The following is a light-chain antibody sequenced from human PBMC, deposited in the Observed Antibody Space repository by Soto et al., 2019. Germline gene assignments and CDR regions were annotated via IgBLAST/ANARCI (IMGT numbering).Light chain of an antibody. Sequence: DVVVTQSPLSLPVTLGQAASISCRSIQSLVHRDGNTYLSWFRQRPGQSPRRLIYNVSNREAGVLDRFSSSWSGTDVTLKISRVEAEDVGLFYCMQGSHWPPITFGQGIRLEIK. V-gene: IGKV2-30*02. CDR2: NVS. CDR1: QSLVHRDGNTY. CDR3: MQGSHWPPIT. J-gene: IGKJ5*01.